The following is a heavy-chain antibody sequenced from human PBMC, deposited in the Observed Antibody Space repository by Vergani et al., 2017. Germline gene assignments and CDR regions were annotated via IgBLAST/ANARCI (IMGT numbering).Heavy chain of an antibody. CDR2: IYYSGST. CDR1: GGSLSSYY. D-gene: IGHD1-26*01. Sequence: QVQLQESGPGLVKPSETLSLTCTVSGGSLSSYYWSWIRQPPGKGLEWIGNIYYSGSTNYTPSLKSRVTISVDTSKNQCSLKLSSVTAADTAVYYCAREEGVGYFQHWGQGTLVTVSS. J-gene: IGHJ1*01. V-gene: IGHV4-59*01. CDR3: AREEGVGYFQH.